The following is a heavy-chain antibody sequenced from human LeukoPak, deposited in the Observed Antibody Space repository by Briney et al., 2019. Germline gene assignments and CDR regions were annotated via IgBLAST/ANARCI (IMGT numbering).Heavy chain of an antibody. V-gene: IGHV1-69*06. CDR1: GGTLSSYA. CDR2: IIPIFGAA. D-gene: IGHD2-21*02. CDR3: ARSSVVTAMVHLEY. J-gene: IGHJ4*02. Sequence: ASVKVSFKASGGTLSSYAISGVRQAPGQGREWMGGIIPIFGAANYAQKFQGGVTITADKSTSTSYMELSSLRSEDTAVYYCARSSVVTAMVHLEYWGQGTLVTVSS.